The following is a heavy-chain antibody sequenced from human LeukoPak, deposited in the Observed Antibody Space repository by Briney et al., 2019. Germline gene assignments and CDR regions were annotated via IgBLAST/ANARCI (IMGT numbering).Heavy chain of an antibody. D-gene: IGHD3-22*01. CDR2: IYYSGST. CDR1: GGSISSYY. CDR3: ARVSITMIVVLAFDI. J-gene: IGHJ3*02. Sequence: SETLSLTCTVSGGSISSYYWSWVRQPPGKGLEWIGYIYYSGSTNYNPSLKSRVTISVDKSKNQFSLKLSSVTAADTAVYYCARVSITMIVVLAFDIWGQGTMVTVSS. V-gene: IGHV4-59*12.